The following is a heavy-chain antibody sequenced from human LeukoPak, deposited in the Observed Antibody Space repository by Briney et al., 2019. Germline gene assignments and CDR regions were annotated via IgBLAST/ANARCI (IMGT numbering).Heavy chain of an antibody. Sequence: SETLSLTCAVCGYSLSSGYYWGWIRQPPGKGLEWIATMYYRGSVYYNPSLKSRVTISVDTSKNQLSLKLSSVTAADTAVYFCARGISALDYWGQGTLVSVSS. V-gene: IGHV4-38-2*01. CDR3: ARGISALDY. CDR2: MYYRGSV. J-gene: IGHJ4*02. CDR1: GYSLSSGYY. D-gene: IGHD1-20*01.